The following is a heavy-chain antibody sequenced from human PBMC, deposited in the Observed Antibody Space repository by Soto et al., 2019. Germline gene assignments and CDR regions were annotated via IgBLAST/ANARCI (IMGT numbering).Heavy chain of an antibody. J-gene: IGHJ1*01. D-gene: IGHD3-9*01. CDR3: TRLRLDRLFQH. V-gene: IGHV3-73*01. CDR1: GFTFSGSA. CDR2: IRSKANSYAT. Sequence: GGSLRLSCAASGFTFSGSAMHWVRQASGKGLEWVGRIRSKANSYATAYAASVKGRFTISRDDSKNTAYLQMNSLKTEDTAVYYCTRLRLDRLFQHWRQGTLVTVSS.